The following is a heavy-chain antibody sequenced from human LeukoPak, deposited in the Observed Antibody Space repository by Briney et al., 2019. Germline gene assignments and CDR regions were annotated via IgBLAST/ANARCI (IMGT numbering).Heavy chain of an antibody. D-gene: IGHD1-7*01. CDR1: GFTFSSYG. V-gene: IGHV3-48*04. CDR2: ISSSGSTI. Sequence: GGSLRLSCAASGFTFSSYGMSWIRQAPGKGLEWVSYISSSGSTIYYADSVKGRFTISRDNAKNSLYLQMNSLRAEDTAVYYCARDDWNYRYYYYMDVWGKGTTVTVSS. J-gene: IGHJ6*03. CDR3: ARDDWNYRYYYYMDV.